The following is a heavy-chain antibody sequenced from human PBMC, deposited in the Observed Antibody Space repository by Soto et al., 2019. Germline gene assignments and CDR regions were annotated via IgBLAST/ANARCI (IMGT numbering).Heavy chain of an antibody. CDR1: GGSISSHY. Sequence: PSETLSLTCTVSGGSISSHYWTWIRQPPGKGLEWIGYIYYSGSTNYNPSLKSRVAISVDTSKNQFSLKLSSVTAADTAVYYCAREGYCTSTSCYLDYWGQGSLVTVSS. J-gene: IGHJ4*02. CDR2: IYYSGST. CDR3: AREGYCTSTSCYLDY. V-gene: IGHV4-59*11. D-gene: IGHD2-2*01.